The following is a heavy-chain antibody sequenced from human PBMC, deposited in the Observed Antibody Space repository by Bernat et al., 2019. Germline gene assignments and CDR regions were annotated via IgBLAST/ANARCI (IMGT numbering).Heavy chain of an antibody. CDR1: GFTFSSYS. D-gene: IGHD4-17*01. Sequence: SCAASGFTFSSYSMNWVRQAPGKGLECVSSISSSSYIYYEYSVKGRCTISRDNAKNSLYLQMNILRAEDTAVYYCSRDDYGDPYWGQGTL. CDR2: ISSSSYI. J-gene: IGHJ4*02. V-gene: IGHV3-21*01. CDR3: SRDDYGDPY.